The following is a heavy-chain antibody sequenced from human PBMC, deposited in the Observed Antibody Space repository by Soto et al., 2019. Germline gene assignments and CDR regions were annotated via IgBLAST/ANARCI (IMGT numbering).Heavy chain of an antibody. D-gene: IGHD3-9*01. Sequence: QVQLVESGGDLVKPGGSLRLSCAASGYTFSDYYMSWIRQAPGKGLEWISYIDTSGTKIYYADSVKGRFTITRDNAKNSLYLEMNSLRVGDTAVYYCASHYDMWGGSPAPVDYWGQGTLVTVSS. J-gene: IGHJ4*02. V-gene: IGHV3-11*01. CDR1: GYTFSDYY. CDR3: ASHYDMWGGSPAPVDY. CDR2: IDTSGTKI.